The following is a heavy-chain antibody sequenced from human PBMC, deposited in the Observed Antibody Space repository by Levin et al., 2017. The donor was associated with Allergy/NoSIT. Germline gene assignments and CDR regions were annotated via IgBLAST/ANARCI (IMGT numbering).Heavy chain of an antibody. Sequence: GSLRLSCAVYGGSFSGYYWSWIRQPPGKGLEWIGEINHSGSTNYNPSLKSRVTISVDTSKNQFSLKLSSVTAADTAVYYCARGRYYDILGYWGQGTLVTVSS. CDR2: INHSGST. CDR3: ARGRYYDILGY. J-gene: IGHJ4*02. CDR1: GGSFSGYY. V-gene: IGHV4-34*01. D-gene: IGHD3-9*01.